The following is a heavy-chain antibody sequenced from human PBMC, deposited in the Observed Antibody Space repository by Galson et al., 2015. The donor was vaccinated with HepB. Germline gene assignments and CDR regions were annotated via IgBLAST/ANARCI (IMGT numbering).Heavy chain of an antibody. Sequence: SLRLSCAASGFTVSSNYMSWVRQAPGKGLGWVSVIYSGGSTYYADSVKGRFTISRDNSKNTLYLQMNSLRAEDTAVYYCARPYYYDSSGYSDAFDIWGQGTMVTVSS. CDR3: ARPYYYDSSGYSDAFDI. CDR1: GFTVSSNY. D-gene: IGHD3-22*01. CDR2: IYSGGST. V-gene: IGHV3-66*02. J-gene: IGHJ3*02.